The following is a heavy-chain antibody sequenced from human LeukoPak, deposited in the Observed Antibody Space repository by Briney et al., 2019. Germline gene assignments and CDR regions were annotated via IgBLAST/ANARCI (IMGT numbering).Heavy chain of an antibody. D-gene: IGHD7-27*01. J-gene: IGHJ4*02. Sequence: SETLSLTCTVSGGSVSSGSDYWSWIRQPPGKGLEWIGHISYSGSTNYNPSLKSRVTISVDTSKNQFSLKLSSVTAADTAVYYCARHRDLLGMGDYWGQGTLVTVSS. CDR1: GGSVSSGSDY. CDR2: ISYSGST. V-gene: IGHV4-61*01. CDR3: ARHRDLLGMGDY.